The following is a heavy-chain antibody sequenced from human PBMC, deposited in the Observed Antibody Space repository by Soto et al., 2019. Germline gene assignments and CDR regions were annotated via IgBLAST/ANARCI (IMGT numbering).Heavy chain of an antibody. V-gene: IGHV1-69*13. CDR3: AVYSYSSYYFDY. J-gene: IGHJ4*02. CDR1: GYTFTSYA. CDR2: IIPIFGTA. Sequence: QVQLVQSGAEVKKPGASVKVSCKASGYTFTSYAISWVRQAPGQGLEWMGGIIPIFGTANYAQKFQGRVTITADESTSTAYMELSSLRSEDTAVYYCAVYSYSSYYFDYWGQGTLVTVSS. D-gene: IGHD5-18*01.